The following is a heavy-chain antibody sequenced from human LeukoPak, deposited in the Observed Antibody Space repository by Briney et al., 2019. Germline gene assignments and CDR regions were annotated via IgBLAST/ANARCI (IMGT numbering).Heavy chain of an antibody. Sequence: GGSLRLSCAASGFTFSSYSMNWVGQAPGQGLEWVAYISSSSSTIYYADSVKGRFTISRDNAKNSLYLQMNSLRAEDTAVYYCARDRGYYDSSGYPDYYYGMDVWGQGTTVTVSS. CDR3: ARDRGYYDSSGYPDYYYGMDV. CDR1: GFTFSSYS. CDR2: ISSSSSTI. D-gene: IGHD3-22*01. J-gene: IGHJ6*02. V-gene: IGHV3-48*04.